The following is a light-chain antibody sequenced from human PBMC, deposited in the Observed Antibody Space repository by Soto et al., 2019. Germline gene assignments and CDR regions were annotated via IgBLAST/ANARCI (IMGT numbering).Light chain of an antibody. CDR3: SSYAGSNNVV. V-gene: IGLV2-8*01. CDR2: EVS. Sequence: QSALSQLPSASGSPGQSVTISCTGTSSDVGGYNYVSWYQQHPGKAPKLMIYEVSKRPSGVPDRFSGSKSGNTASLTVSGLQAEDDSDYYCSSYAGSNNVVFGGGTKLTVL. CDR1: SSDVGGYNY. J-gene: IGLJ2*01.